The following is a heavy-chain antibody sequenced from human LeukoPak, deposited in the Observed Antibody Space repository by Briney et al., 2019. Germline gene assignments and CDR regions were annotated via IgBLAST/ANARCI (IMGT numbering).Heavy chain of an antibody. Sequence: SETLSLTCTASGGSISSYYWSWIRQPPGKGLEWIGYIYYSGSTNYNPSLKSRVTISVDTSKNQFSLKLSSVTAADTAVYYCARERLYYDYVWGSYRYFDYWGQGTLVTVSS. CDR1: GGSISSYY. J-gene: IGHJ4*02. CDR3: ARERLYYDYVWGSYRYFDY. D-gene: IGHD3-16*02. CDR2: IYYSGST. V-gene: IGHV4-59*01.